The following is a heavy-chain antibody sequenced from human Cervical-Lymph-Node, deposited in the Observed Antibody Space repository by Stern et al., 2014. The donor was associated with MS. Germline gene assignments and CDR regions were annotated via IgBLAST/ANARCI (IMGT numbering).Heavy chain of an antibody. Sequence: EVQLVQSGGGLVQPGGSLRLSCAASGFTFSAFAMSWVRQGPGKGLEWVSSIGGSGDTTFYADSVKGRFPISRDKSKNTLFLQMNSLGAEDTALYYCARADNDFWSGYYEEFFPLWGQGTLVTVSS. D-gene: IGHD3-3*01. V-gene: IGHV3-23*04. J-gene: IGHJ1*01. CDR1: GFTFSAFA. CDR3: ARADNDFWSGYYEEFFPL. CDR2: IGGSGDTT.